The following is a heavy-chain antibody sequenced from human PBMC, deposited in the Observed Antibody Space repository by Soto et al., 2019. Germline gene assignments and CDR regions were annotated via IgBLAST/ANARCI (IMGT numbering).Heavy chain of an antibody. V-gene: IGHV1-69*13. D-gene: IGHD6-19*01. Sequence: RASVKVSCKASGGTFISYAISWVRQAPGQGLEWMGGIIPIFGTANYAQKFQGRVTITADESTSTAYMELSSLRSEDTAVYYCARTKIGQWLVRVVEYYYYYGMDVWGQGTTVTVSS. CDR1: GGTFISYA. J-gene: IGHJ6*02. CDR2: IIPIFGTA. CDR3: ARTKIGQWLVRVVEYYYYYGMDV.